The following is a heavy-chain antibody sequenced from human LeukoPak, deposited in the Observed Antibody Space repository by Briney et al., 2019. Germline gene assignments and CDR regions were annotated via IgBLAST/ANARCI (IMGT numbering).Heavy chain of an antibody. D-gene: IGHD5-24*01. CDR2: ISYDGSNK. V-gene: IGHV3-30*18. J-gene: IGHJ4*02. CDR1: GFTFSSYG. CDR3: AKDAELGYNSRYFDY. Sequence: GGSLRLSCAASGFTFSSYGMHWVRQAPGEGLEWVAVISYDGSNKYYADSVKGRFTISRDNSKNTLYLQMNSLRAEDTAVYYCAKDAELGYNSRYFDYWGQGTLVTVSS.